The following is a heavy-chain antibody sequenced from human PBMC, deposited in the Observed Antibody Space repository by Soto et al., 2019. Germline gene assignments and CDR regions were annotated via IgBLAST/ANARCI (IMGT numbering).Heavy chain of an antibody. Sequence: PGGSLRLSCAASGFTFSSYAMHWVRQAPGKGLEWVAVISYDGSNKYYADSVKGRFTISRDNSKNTLYLQMNSLRAEDTAVYYCARETKWLRFFDYWGQGTLVTVSS. J-gene: IGHJ4*02. V-gene: IGHV3-30-3*01. CDR2: ISYDGSNK. CDR1: GFTFSSYA. D-gene: IGHD5-12*01. CDR3: ARETKWLRFFDY.